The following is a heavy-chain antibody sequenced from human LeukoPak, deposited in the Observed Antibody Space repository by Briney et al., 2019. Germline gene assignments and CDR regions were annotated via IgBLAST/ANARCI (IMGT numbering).Heavy chain of an antibody. Sequence: SETLSLTCAVYGGSFSGYYWSWIRQPPGKGLEWIGEINHSGSTNYNPSLKSRVTISVDTSKNQFSLKLGSVTAADTAVYYCARYVCSTSCYFDYWGQGTLVTVSS. J-gene: IGHJ4*02. D-gene: IGHD2-2*01. CDR2: INHSGST. CDR3: ARYVCSTSCYFDY. CDR1: GGSFSGYY. V-gene: IGHV4-34*01.